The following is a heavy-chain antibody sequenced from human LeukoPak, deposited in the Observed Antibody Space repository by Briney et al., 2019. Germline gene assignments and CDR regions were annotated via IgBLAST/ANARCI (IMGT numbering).Heavy chain of an antibody. Sequence: GGSLRLSCAASGFTFSTYWMHWVRQAPGKGLVWVSLIKTDGSSTTYADSVKGRFTVSRDNAKNTLYLQMNSLRDEDTAVYYCARGYYTIGDYWGQGTLDTVSS. CDR3: ARGYYTIGDY. V-gene: IGHV3-74*01. J-gene: IGHJ4*02. D-gene: IGHD3-3*01. CDR2: IKTDGSST. CDR1: GFTFSTYW.